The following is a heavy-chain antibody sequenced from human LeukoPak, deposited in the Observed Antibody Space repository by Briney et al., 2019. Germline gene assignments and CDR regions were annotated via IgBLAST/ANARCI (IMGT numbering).Heavy chain of an antibody. CDR2: ISSSGSTI. J-gene: IGHJ5*02. CDR3: ARAKTYSSSWYSWWFDP. Sequence: GGSLRLSCAASGLTFSSYEMNWVRQAPGKGLEWVSYISSSGSTIYYADSVKGRFTISRDNAKNSLYLQMNSLRAEDTAVYYCARAKTYSSSWYSWWFDPWGQGTLVTVSS. V-gene: IGHV3-48*03. D-gene: IGHD6-13*01. CDR1: GLTFSSYE.